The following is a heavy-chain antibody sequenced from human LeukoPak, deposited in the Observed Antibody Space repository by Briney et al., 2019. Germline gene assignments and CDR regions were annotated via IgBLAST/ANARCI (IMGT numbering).Heavy chain of an antibody. CDR3: ASEAFSGTGHWSSRGCYGGDDFDI. Sequence: SQTLSLTCTVSVDSISSGGHYCTWIRQPPGKGLQWIWHNSYSRSIHYIPSLKSRVTISVDASKNQCSLTEISVTAADPAVYCCASEAFSGTGHWSSRGCYGGDDFDIWGLGTMVTGSS. J-gene: IGHJ3*02. V-gene: IGHV4-30-4*01. CDR2: NSYSRSI. CDR1: VDSISSGGHY. D-gene: IGHD2-2*01.